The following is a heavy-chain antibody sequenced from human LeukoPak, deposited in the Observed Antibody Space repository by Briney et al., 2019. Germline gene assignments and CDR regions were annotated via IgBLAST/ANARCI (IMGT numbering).Heavy chain of an antibody. V-gene: IGHV3-23*01. CDR2: ISGSGSGGAT. Sequence: GGSLRLSCAASGFTFDIHVMTWVRQAPGKGLEWVSSISGSGSGGATYCADSVKGRFTISRDNSKNTLYLEMSSLRVEDTAVYYCAKGGTHYYRSGQYNWFDPRGQGALVTVSS. D-gene: IGHD3-10*01. CDR1: GFTFDIHV. CDR3: AKGGTHYYRSGQYNWFDP. J-gene: IGHJ5*02.